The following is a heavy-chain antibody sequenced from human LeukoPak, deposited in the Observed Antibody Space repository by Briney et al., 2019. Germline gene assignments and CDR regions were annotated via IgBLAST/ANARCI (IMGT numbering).Heavy chain of an antibody. D-gene: IGHD6-19*01. Sequence: SETLSLXCTVSGGSIGSSSYYWGWIRQPPGKGLEWIGSIYYSGSTYYSPSLKSRVTISVDTSKNQFSLKLSSVTAADTAIYYCARHSSIRSPFVYWGQGTRVTVSS. CDR2: IYYSGST. V-gene: IGHV4-39*01. J-gene: IGHJ4*02. CDR1: GGSIGSSSYY. CDR3: ARHSSIRSPFVY.